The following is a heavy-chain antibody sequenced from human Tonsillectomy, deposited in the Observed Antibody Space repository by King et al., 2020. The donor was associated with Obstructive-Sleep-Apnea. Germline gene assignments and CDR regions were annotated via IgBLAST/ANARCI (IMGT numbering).Heavy chain of an antibody. CDR1: RYTFTSYD. Sequence: QLVQSGAEVKKPGASVKVSCKASRYTFTSYDINWVRQATGQGLEWMGWMNPNTGNTGYAQKFQGRVTRTRNTSISTAYMELSSLRSEDTAVYYCARGSPGYCTSTNCRAAYWFDPWGQGTLVTVSS. D-gene: IGHD2-2*01. CDR3: ARGSPGYCTSTNCRAAYWFDP. CDR2: MNPNTGNT. J-gene: IGHJ5*02. V-gene: IGHV1-8*01.